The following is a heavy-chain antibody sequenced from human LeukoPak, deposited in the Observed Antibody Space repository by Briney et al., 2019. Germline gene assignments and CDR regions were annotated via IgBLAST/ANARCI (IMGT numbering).Heavy chain of an antibody. CDR1: GESFSGYY. Sequence: SETLSLTCAVYGESFSGYYWSWIRQPPGKGLEWIGEINHSGSTNYNPSLKSRVTISVDTSKNQFSLKLSSVTAADTAVYYCAQYYYDSSGYYQKWFDPWGQGTLVTVSS. V-gene: IGHV4-34*01. D-gene: IGHD3-22*01. J-gene: IGHJ5*02. CDR3: AQYYYDSSGYYQKWFDP. CDR2: INHSGST.